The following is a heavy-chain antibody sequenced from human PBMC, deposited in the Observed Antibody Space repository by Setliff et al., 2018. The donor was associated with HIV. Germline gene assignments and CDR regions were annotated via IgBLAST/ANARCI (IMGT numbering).Heavy chain of an antibody. D-gene: IGHD3-10*02. CDR3: ARIVRPSYYYYYYMDV. CDR2: IIPIFNTA. V-gene: IGHV1-69*01. J-gene: IGHJ6*03. CDR1: GGTFSSYA. Sequence: KVSCKASGGTFSSYAISWVRQAPGQGLEWMGGIIPIFNTANYAQKFQGRVTITADESTSTAYMELSSLRSEDTAVYYCARIVRPSYYYYYYMDVWGKGTTVTVSS.